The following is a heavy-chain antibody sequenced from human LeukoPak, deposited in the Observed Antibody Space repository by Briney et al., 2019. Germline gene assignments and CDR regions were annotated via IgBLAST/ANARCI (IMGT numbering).Heavy chain of an antibody. CDR3: ATTQSSLYCYYYYMDV. Sequence: PGRSLRLSCAASGFTFSRYAMHWVRQAPGRGLEWVAVVSYDGSNKYYADSVKGRFTISRDNSKNTLYLQMNSLRAEDTALYYCATTQSSLYCYYYYMDVWGKGTTVTVSS. CDR2: VSYDGSNK. V-gene: IGHV3-30-3*01. CDR1: GFTFSRYA. J-gene: IGHJ6*03. D-gene: IGHD2-15*01.